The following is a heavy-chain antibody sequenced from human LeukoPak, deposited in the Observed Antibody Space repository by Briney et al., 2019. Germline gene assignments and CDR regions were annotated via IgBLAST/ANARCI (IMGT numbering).Heavy chain of an antibody. V-gene: IGHV4-61*02. CDR3: ARGRHDSSGYYQIYHLDY. CDR2: IYTSGST. Sequence: SETLSLTCTVSGGSLSSSTYYWGWIRQPAGKGLEWIGRIYTSGSTNYNPSLKSRVTISVDTSKNQFSLKLSSVTAADTAVYYCARGRHDSSGYYQIYHLDYWGQGTLVTVSS. D-gene: IGHD3-22*01. J-gene: IGHJ4*02. CDR1: GGSLSSSTYY.